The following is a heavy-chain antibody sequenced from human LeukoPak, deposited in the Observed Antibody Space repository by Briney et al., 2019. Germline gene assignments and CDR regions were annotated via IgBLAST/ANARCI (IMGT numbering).Heavy chain of an antibody. CDR3: ARDLEGSGDY. Sequence: GGSLLLSCTASGFTFENYWMHWVRQAPGKGLEWVAVISYDGSNKYYADSVKGRFTISRDNSKNTLYLQMNSLRAEDTAVYYCARDLEGSGDYWGQGTLVSVSS. V-gene: IGHV3-30*03. J-gene: IGHJ4*02. CDR2: ISYDGSNK. D-gene: IGHD3-3*01. CDR1: GFTFENYW.